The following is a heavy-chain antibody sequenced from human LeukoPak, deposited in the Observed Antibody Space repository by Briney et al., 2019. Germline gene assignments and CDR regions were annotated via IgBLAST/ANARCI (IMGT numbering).Heavy chain of an antibody. V-gene: IGHV3-30*02. CDR2: IRFDATIK. Sequence: GGSLRLSCAASGFRFSDYGIHWVRQAPGTELELVGFIRFDATIKYYTDSVKGRFTISRDNSKNTVYFQMNSLRTEDTAVYYCARADYSFFMDGWGKGTTVTVSS. J-gene: IGHJ6*03. CDR1: GFRFSDYG. CDR3: ARADYSFFMDG. D-gene: IGHD6-19*01.